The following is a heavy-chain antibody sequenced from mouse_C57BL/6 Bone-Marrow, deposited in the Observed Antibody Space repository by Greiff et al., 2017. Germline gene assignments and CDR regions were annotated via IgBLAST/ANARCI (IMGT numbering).Heavy chain of an antibody. D-gene: IGHD1-1*01. V-gene: IGHV1-18*01. Sequence: EVKLQESGPELVKPGASVKIPCKASGYTFTDYNMDWVKQSHGKSLEWIGDINPNNGGTIYNQKFKGKATLTVDKSSSTAYMELRSLTSEDTAVYYCARCWGITTVVPSYFDVWGTGTTVTVSS. J-gene: IGHJ1*03. CDR3: ARCWGITTVVPSYFDV. CDR1: GYTFTDYN. CDR2: INPNNGGT.